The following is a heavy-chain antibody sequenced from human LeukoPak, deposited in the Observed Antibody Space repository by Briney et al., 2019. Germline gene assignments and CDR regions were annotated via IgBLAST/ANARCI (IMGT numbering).Heavy chain of an antibody. CDR2: ISTYNGNT. J-gene: IGHJ6*02. Sequence: ALVKVSCKASGYTFTSYGISWVRQAPGQGLEWMGWISTYNGNTNYAQKFQGRVTMTTDTSTSTAYMELRSLRSDDTAVYYCARDPDCSGGRCYSWGNGMDVWGQGTTVTVSS. CDR1: GYTFTSYG. V-gene: IGHV1-18*01. D-gene: IGHD2-15*01. CDR3: ARDPDCSGGRCYSWGNGMDV.